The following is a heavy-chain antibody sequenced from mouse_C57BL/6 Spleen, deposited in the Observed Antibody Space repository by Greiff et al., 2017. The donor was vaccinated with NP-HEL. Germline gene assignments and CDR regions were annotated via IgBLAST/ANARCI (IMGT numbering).Heavy chain of an antibody. CDR2: INPSSGYT. CDR3: ARDYYDYDVRAMDY. J-gene: IGHJ4*01. CDR1: GYTFTSYW. Sequence: QVQLKESGAELAKPGASVKLSCKASGYTFTSYWMHWVKQRPGQGLEWIGYINPSSGYTKYNQKFKDKATLAADKSSSTAYMQLSSLTYEDSAVYYCARDYYDYDVRAMDYWGQGTSVTVSS. D-gene: IGHD2-4*01. V-gene: IGHV1-7*01.